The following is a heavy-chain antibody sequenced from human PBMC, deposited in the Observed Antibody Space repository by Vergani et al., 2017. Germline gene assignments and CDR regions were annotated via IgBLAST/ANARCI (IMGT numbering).Heavy chain of an antibody. Sequence: VQLVESGGGLEQPGRSLRLSCRASGFTFTDYGISWVRQAPGRGLESVTFTRPHEDGAFYSASVRGRFTVSRDNSKNTLYLEMNRLNVDDTAIYYCGKTQGTVVGTWWFDPWGQGTPVTVSS. CDR2: TRPHEDGA. CDR1: GFTFTDYG. V-gene: IGHV3-30*02. CDR3: GKTQGTVVGTWWFDP. D-gene: IGHD1-7*01. J-gene: IGHJ5*02.